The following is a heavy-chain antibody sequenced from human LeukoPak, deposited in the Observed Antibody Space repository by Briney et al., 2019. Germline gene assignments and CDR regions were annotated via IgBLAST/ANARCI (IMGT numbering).Heavy chain of an antibody. CDR2: LYSGSST. Sequence: PGGSLRLSCAASGFTVSTNYMNWVRQAPGKGLEWVSILYSGSSTYYADSVEGQFTISRDSSKNTLFLQMNDLRAEDTAVYYCARVGDHFHWYLDLWGRGTLVTVSS. J-gene: IGHJ2*01. V-gene: IGHV3-53*01. D-gene: IGHD3-3*02. CDR1: GFTVSTNY. CDR3: ARVGDHFHWYLDL.